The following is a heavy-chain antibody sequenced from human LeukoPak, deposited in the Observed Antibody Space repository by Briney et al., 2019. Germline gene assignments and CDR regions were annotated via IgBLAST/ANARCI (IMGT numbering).Heavy chain of an antibody. Sequence: PGGSLRLSCAASGFTFSSYWMHWVRQAPGKGLVWVSHINNDGSSTSYADSVKGRFTISRDNAKNTLYLQMNSLSAEDTAVYFCARSSYPLHFDYWGQGTLVTVSS. J-gene: IGHJ4*02. CDR1: GFTFSSYW. V-gene: IGHV3-74*01. CDR3: ARSSYPLHFDY. CDR2: INNDGSST.